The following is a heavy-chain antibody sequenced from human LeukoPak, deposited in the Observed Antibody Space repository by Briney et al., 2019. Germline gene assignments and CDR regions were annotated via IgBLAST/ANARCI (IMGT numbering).Heavy chain of an antibody. CDR3: ARLAFCTNAVCFSNYYYSMDV. D-gene: IGHD2-8*01. J-gene: IGHJ6*03. CDR2: IYPDDSDT. Sequence: GESLQISCQGSGYNFTSYWIGWGRQVPGKGLEWMGIIYPDDSDTKYSPSFQGQVTISADKSISTAYLQWSSLKASDTAMYYCARLAFCTNAVCFSNYYYSMDVWGRGTTVTVSS. CDR1: GYNFTSYW. V-gene: IGHV5-51*01.